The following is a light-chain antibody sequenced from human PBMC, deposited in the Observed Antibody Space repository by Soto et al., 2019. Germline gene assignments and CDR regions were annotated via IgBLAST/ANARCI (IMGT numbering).Light chain of an antibody. V-gene: IGLV1-44*01. CDR3: AAWDDSLNARGV. Sequence: QSVLTQPPSASGTPGQRVTISCSGRRSNIGSNAVSWYQQLPGTAPKLLIYNNNQRPSGVPDRFSGSKSGTSASLAISGLQSEDEADSYCAAWDDSLNARGVFGGGTKLTVL. J-gene: IGLJ3*02. CDR1: RSNIGSNA. CDR2: NNN.